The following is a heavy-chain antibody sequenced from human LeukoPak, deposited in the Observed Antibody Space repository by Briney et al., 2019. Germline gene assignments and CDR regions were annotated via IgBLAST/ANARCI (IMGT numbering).Heavy chain of an antibody. CDR1: RYSFTTYW. J-gene: IGHJ4*02. D-gene: IGHD3-10*01. V-gene: IGHV5-51*01. CDR3: ARQHGAGSYYSRAIDY. Sequence: GQSLQISCPVPRYSFTTYWIGWVRQIRGQGLEWIGTIYPGDSDTRYSPSVQGQVTISADKSISTAYLQWSRLKASDTAMYYCARQHGAGSYYSRAIDYWGQGTLVTVSS. CDR2: IYPGDSDT.